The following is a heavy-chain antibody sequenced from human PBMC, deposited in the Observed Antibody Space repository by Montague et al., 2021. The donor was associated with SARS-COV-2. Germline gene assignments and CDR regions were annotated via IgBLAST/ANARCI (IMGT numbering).Heavy chain of an antibody. CDR1: GGSISSSSYY. Sequence: SETLSLTCAVSGGSISSSSYYWGWIRQPPGKGLEWIGSIHYSGSTYYNPSLKSRVSRSVDTSKNQFSLKLSSVTAADTAVYYCARLWDTVYYYYGMDVWGQGTTVTVSS. J-gene: IGHJ6*02. CDR3: ARLWDTVYYYYGMDV. CDR2: IHYSGST. D-gene: IGHD1-26*01. V-gene: IGHV4-39*01.